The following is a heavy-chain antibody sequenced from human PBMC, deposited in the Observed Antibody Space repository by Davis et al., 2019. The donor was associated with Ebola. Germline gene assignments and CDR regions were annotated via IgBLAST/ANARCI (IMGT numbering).Heavy chain of an antibody. V-gene: IGHV4-59*12. CDR2: IYYSGST. D-gene: IGHD2-15*01. J-gene: IGHJ6*04. CDR1: GGSISNDY. CDR3: ARVGVVVVAASLYYYYGMDV. Sequence: SETLSLTCTVSGGSISNDYWNWIRQPPGKGLEWIGYIYYSGSTNYNPSLKSRVTISVDTSKNQFSLKLSSVTAADTAVYYCARVGVVVVAASLYYYYGMDVWGKGTTVTVSS.